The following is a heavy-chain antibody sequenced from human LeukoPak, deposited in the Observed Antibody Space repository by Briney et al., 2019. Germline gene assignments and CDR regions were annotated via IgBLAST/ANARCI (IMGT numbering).Heavy chain of an antibody. D-gene: IGHD6-13*01. V-gene: IGHV4-34*01. J-gene: IGHJ4*02. CDR2: INHSGST. CDR1: GGSFSGYY. CDR3: ARASRAAGIYY. Sequence: PSETLSLTCAVYGGSFSGYYWSWIRQPPGKGLEWIGEINHSGSTNYNPSLKSRVTISVDTSKNQFSLKLSSVTAADTAVYYCARASRAAGIYYWGQGTLVTVSS.